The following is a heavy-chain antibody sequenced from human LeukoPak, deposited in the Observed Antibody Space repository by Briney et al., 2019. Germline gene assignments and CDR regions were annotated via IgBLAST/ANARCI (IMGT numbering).Heavy chain of an antibody. CDR3: ARDSSSYYYYMDV. Sequence: PGGSPRLSCAASGFTFSSYEMNWVRQAPGKGLECVSYISSSGSTIYYADSVKGRFTISRDNAKNSLYLQMNSLRAEDTAVYYCARDSSSYYYYMDVWGKGTTVTVSS. J-gene: IGHJ6*03. CDR2: ISSSGSTI. CDR1: GFTFSSYE. V-gene: IGHV3-48*03.